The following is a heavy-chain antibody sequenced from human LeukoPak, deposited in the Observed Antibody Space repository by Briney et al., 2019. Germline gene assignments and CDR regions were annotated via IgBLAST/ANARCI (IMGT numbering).Heavy chain of an antibody. J-gene: IGHJ4*02. CDR3: ASSDFDWLSPDY. CDR1: GYTFTSYY. CDR2: INPSGGST. V-gene: IGHV1-46*01. D-gene: IGHD3-9*01. Sequence: GASVKVSCKASGYTFTSYYMHWVRQAPGQGLEWMGIINPSGGSTSYAQKSQGRVTMTRDMSTSTVYMELSSLRSEDTAVYYCASSDFDWLSPDYWGQGTLVTVSS.